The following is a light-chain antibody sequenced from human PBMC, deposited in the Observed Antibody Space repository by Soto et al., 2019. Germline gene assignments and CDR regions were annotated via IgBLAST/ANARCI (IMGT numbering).Light chain of an antibody. V-gene: IGKV3-11*01. Sequence: EIVLTQSPATLSLSPGERATLSCRASQSVTSRLAWYQQRPGQAPRLLIFDASYRATGVPGRFSGSGSGTEFTLTISSLGPEDFAAYYCQQRYTWALTFGGGTKVDI. CDR1: QSVTSR. CDR3: QQRYTWALT. J-gene: IGKJ4*01. CDR2: DAS.